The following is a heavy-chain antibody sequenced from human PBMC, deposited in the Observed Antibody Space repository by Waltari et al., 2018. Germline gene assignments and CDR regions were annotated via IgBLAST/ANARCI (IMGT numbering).Heavy chain of an antibody. V-gene: IGHV3-74*01. Sequence: EIHLLESGGGFVQPGGSLRLAWTGSGFIISYFCMHWVRLTPGKGLLGVSRIDGDGTTTTYADSVKGRFTISRDNAKNTVYLDMSSLRVEDTAVYFCTRDWRHMAFDYWGQGTRVTVSS. D-gene: IGHD1-1*01. CDR3: TRDWRHMAFDY. J-gene: IGHJ4*02. CDR2: IDGDGTTT. CDR1: GFIISYFC.